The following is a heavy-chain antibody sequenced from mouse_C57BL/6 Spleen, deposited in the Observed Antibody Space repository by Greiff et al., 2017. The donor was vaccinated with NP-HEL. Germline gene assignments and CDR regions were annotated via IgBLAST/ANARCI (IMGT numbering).Heavy chain of an antibody. V-gene: IGHV5-17*01. CDR2: ISSGSSTI. D-gene: IGHD1-1*01. Sequence: EVKLVESGGGLVKPGGSLKLSCAASGFTFSDYGMHWVRQAPEKGLEWVAYISSGSSTIYYADTVKGRFTISRDNAKNTLFLQMTSLRSEDTAMYYCARPYYYGSRAMDYWGQGTSVTVSS. CDR3: ARPYYYGSRAMDY. CDR1: GFTFSDYG. J-gene: IGHJ4*01.